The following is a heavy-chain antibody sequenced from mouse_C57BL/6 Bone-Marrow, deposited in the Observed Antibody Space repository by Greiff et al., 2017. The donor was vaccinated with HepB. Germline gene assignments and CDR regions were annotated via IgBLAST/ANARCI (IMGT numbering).Heavy chain of an antibody. Sequence: VMLVESGAELARPGASVKLSCKASGYTFTSYGISWVKQRTGQGLEWIGEIYPRSGNTYYNEKFKGKATLTADKSSSTAYMELRSLTSEDSAVYFCARRVRVYFDYWGQGTTLTVSS. CDR1: GYTFTSYG. CDR2: IYPRSGNT. V-gene: IGHV1-81*01. J-gene: IGHJ2*01. CDR3: ARRVRVYFDY.